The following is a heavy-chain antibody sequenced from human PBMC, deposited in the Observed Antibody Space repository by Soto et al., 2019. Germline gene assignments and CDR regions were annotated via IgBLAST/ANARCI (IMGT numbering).Heavy chain of an antibody. V-gene: IGHV2-5*02. CDR3: AHRRVVPAKGNNWFDT. CDR2: IYWDDEK. D-gene: IGHD2-15*01. CDR1: GFSLSTSGVG. J-gene: IGHJ5*02. Sequence: QITLKESGPTLVKPTQTLTLTCTFSGFSLSTSGVGVGWIRQPPGKALEWLAFIYWDDEKRYSPSLKSRLTINKDTPKNPVVLTMTNMAPVATATYYCAHRRVVPAKGNNWFDTWGQGTLVIVSS.